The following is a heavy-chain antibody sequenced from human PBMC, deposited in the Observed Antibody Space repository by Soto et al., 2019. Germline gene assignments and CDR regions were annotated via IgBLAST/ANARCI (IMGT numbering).Heavy chain of an antibody. Sequence: QVQLVESGGGVVQPGRSLRLSCAASGFTFSSYGMHWVRQAPGKGLEWVAVIWYDGRNKYYADSVKGRFTISRDNSKNTLYLQMNSLRAEDTAVYYCARDRGVATGPFDYWGQGTLVTVSS. CDR2: IWYDGRNK. J-gene: IGHJ4*02. V-gene: IGHV3-33*01. CDR1: GFTFSSYG. D-gene: IGHD5-12*01. CDR3: ARDRGVATGPFDY.